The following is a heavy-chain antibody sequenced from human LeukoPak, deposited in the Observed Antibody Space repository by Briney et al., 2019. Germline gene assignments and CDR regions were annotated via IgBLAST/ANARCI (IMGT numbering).Heavy chain of an antibody. D-gene: IGHD6-19*01. CDR1: GYTFTSCD. J-gene: IGHJ4*02. V-gene: IGHV1-8*01. Sequence: ASVKVSCKASGYTFTSCDINWVRQATGQGLEWMGWMNPNSGNTGYGQSFQGRITMARDIPIGTAYMELSNLTSEDTAIYYCTRGSSGRRDNWGQGTLVTVSA. CDR2: MNPNSGNT. CDR3: TRGSSGRRDN.